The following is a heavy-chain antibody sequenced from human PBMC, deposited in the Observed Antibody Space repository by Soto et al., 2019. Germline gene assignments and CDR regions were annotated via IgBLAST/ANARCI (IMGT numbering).Heavy chain of an antibody. CDR1: GYSFTSYW. Sequence: GESLKISCQGSGYSFTSYWIGWVRQRPGKGLEWMGRINPSDSYTTYSPSFQGHVTISTDKSFSTAYLQWSGLKASDTAMYYCARLGYCTGTSCYTFDSWGQGTLVTVSS. V-gene: IGHV5-10-1*01. CDR3: ARLGYCTGTSCYTFDS. D-gene: IGHD2-2*02. J-gene: IGHJ4*02. CDR2: INPSDSYT.